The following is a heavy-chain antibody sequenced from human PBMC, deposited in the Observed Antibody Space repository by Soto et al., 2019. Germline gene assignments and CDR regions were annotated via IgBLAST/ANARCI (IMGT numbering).Heavy chain of an antibody. Sequence: LILSCAASGFTFSRYGMHWVRPAPGKGLVWVAVISYDGSNKYYADSVKGRFTISIDNSKNTLYLQMNSLRAEDTAVYYCAKDGGYYDFWSGLFHYYYGMDVWGQGTTVTVSS. D-gene: IGHD3-3*01. J-gene: IGHJ6*02. CDR2: ISYDGSNK. V-gene: IGHV3-30*18. CDR3: AKDGGYYDFWSGLFHYYYGMDV. CDR1: GFTFSRYG.